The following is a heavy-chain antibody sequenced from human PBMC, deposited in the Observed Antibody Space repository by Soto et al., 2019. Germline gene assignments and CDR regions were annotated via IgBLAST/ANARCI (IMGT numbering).Heavy chain of an antibody. J-gene: IGHJ4*02. CDR3: ARVPVVVATIYLDY. Sequence: SWVRQPPGKGLEWIGNIYYSGSTYYNPSLKSRVTISIDTSKNQFSLKLSSVTAADTAVYYCARVPVVVATIYLDYWGQGTLVTVSS. D-gene: IGHD2-15*01. V-gene: IGHV4-30-4*08. CDR2: IYYSGST.